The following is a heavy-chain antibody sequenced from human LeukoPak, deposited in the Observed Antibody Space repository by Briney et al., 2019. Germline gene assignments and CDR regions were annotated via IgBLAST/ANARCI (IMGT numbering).Heavy chain of an antibody. D-gene: IGHD3-22*01. J-gene: IGHJ3*02. Sequence: GGSLRLSCAASGLTVSSNYMSWVRQAPGQGLYWVSVINSGSSTYYADSVKGRFTISRDNSKNTLYLQMNSLRAEDTAVYYCARGGDSSGSVRTAFDIWGQGIMVTVSS. CDR1: GLTVSSNY. CDR3: ARGGDSSGSVRTAFDI. CDR2: INSGSST. V-gene: IGHV3-53*01.